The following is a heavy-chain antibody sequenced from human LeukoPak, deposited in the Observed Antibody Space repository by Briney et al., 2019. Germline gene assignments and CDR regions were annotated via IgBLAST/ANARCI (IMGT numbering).Heavy chain of an antibody. V-gene: IGHV4-59*01. CDR1: VGSINSYY. CDR3: ARGRYGWLPFDY. J-gene: IGHJ4*02. CDR2: IHYSGST. Sequence: SETLSLTCTVSVGSINSYYWSWIRQPPGKGLEWIGYIHYSGSTNYNPSLKSRVTISVDTSKNQFTLKLSSVTAADTAVYYCARGRYGWLPFDYWGQGTLVTVSS. D-gene: IGHD3-16*01.